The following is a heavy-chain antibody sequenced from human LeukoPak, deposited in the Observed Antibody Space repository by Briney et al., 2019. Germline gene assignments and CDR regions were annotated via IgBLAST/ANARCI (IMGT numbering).Heavy chain of an antibody. CDR1: AYTFTDYY. CDR3: ARGGSSSFTYYYHYYMDV. V-gene: IGHV1-2*06. D-gene: IGHD2-15*01. J-gene: IGHJ6*03. Sequence: ASVKVSCKASAYTFTDYYIHWVRRAPGQGPEWMGRINPNSGGTTYAQKLQGRVAMTSDTSISTAYMELIRLKSDDAAVYFCARGGSSSFTYYYHYYMDVWGKGTTVTVSS. CDR2: INPNSGGT.